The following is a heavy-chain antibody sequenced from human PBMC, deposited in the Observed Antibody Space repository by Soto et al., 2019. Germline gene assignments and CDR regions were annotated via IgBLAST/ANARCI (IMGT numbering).Heavy chain of an antibody. CDR2: ISGDNVNT. J-gene: IGHJ4*02. CDR1: GYTFPSYG. V-gene: IGHV1-18*01. CDR3: ARDLGPMGGDYDY. D-gene: IGHD3-16*01. Sequence: GASVKVSCKASGYTFPSYGISWVRQSPGQGREWMGWISGDNVNTNYAQKLQGRVTMTPDTSTSTAYMELRSVRSDDTAVYCCARDLGPMGGDYDYWGQGTLVTVSS.